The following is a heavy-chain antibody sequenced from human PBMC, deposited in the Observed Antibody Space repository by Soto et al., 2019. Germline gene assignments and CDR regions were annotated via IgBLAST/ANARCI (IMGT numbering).Heavy chain of an antibody. D-gene: IGHD2-15*01. J-gene: IGHJ6*02. V-gene: IGHV3-30-3*01. CDR1: GVTCSSYA. CDR2: ISYDGSNK. Sequence: GGSLRLSCAASGVTCSSYAMHWVRQAPGKGLEWVAVISYDGSNKYYADSVKGRFTISRDNSKNTLYLQMNSLRAEDTAVYYCARVGARYCSGGSCPKLTYYYYGMDVWGQGTTVTVSS. CDR3: ARVGARYCSGGSCPKLTYYYYGMDV.